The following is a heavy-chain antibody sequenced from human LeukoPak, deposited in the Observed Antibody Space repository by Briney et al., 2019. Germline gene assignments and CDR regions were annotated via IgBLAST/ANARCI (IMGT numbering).Heavy chain of an antibody. CDR1: GFTFSTYW. V-gene: IGHV3-7*01. CDR3: ARVTSGITGGTYYYYYMDV. CDR2: IKADGGEK. D-gene: IGHD6-13*01. Sequence: GGSLRLSCAASGFTFSTYWMNWFRQTPGKGLEWVAKIKADGGEKDHVASVKGRFTISRDNAKNSLYLQMNSLRVEDTAVYYCARVTSGITGGTYYYYYMDVWGKGTTVTVSS. J-gene: IGHJ6*03.